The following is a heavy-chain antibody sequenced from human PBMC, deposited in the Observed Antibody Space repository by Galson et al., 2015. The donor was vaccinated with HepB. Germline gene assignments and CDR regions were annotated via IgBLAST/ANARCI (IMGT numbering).Heavy chain of an antibody. D-gene: IGHD1-26*01. CDR2: IIPIFGTA. Sequence: SVKVSCKASGGTFSSYAISWVRQAPGQGLEWMGGIIPIFGTANYAQKFQGRVTITADESTSTAYMELSSLRSEDTAVYYCARGGRGLLGAFDIWGQGTMVTVSS. J-gene: IGHJ3*02. V-gene: IGHV1-69*13. CDR1: GGTFSSYA. CDR3: ARGGRGLLGAFDI.